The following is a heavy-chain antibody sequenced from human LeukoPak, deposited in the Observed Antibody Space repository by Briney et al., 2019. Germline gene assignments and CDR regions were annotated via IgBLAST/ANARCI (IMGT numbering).Heavy chain of an antibody. CDR1: GGTFSSYA. CDR3: ARGANIAVAGTRRRIFDY. D-gene: IGHD6-19*01. Sequence: SSVKVSCKASGGTFSSYAISWVRQAPGQGLEWMGGIIPIFGTASYAQKFQGRVTITTDESTSTAYMELSSLRPEDTAVYYCARGANIAVAGTRRRIFDYWGQGTLVTVSS. CDR2: IIPIFGTA. V-gene: IGHV1-69*05. J-gene: IGHJ4*02.